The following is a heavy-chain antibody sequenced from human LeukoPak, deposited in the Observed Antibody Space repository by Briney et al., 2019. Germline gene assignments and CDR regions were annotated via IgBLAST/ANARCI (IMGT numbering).Heavy chain of an antibody. CDR2: ISSNGGST. D-gene: IGHD3-22*01. J-gene: IGHJ3*02. Sequence: GGSLRLSCAASGFTFSSYAMHWVRQAPGKGLEYVSAISSNGGSTYYANSVKGRFTISRDNSKNTLYLQMGSLRAEDMAVYYCARVFDSSGPFDAFDIWGQGTMVTVSS. CDR3: ARVFDSSGPFDAFDI. CDR1: GFTFSSYA. V-gene: IGHV3-64*01.